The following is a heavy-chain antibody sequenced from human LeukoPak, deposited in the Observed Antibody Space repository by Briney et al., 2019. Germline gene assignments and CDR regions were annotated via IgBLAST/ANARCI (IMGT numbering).Heavy chain of an antibody. CDR1: GFTFSRHS. D-gene: IGHD5-12*01. CDR2: ISTSSSYI. V-gene: IGHV3-21*01. J-gene: IGHJ3*02. CDR3: ARASPNIVATIKADAFDI. Sequence: GGSLRLSCAASGFTFSRHSMKWVRQAPGKGLEWVSSISTSSSYIYYADSVKGRFTISRDNAKNSLYLQMNSLRAEDTAVYYCARASPNIVATIKADAFDIWGQGTMVTVSS.